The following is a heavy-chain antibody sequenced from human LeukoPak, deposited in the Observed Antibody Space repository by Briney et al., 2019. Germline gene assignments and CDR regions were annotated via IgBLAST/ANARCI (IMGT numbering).Heavy chain of an antibody. Sequence: TGGSLRLSCAASGFTFSSYAMSWVRQAPGKGLEWVSAISGSGGSTYYADSVKGRFTISRDNSKNTLYLQMNGLRAEDTAVYYCAKGDYYDSSGYYGNCVYWGQGTLVTVSS. J-gene: IGHJ4*02. D-gene: IGHD3-22*01. V-gene: IGHV3-23*01. CDR2: ISGSGGST. CDR1: GFTFSSYA. CDR3: AKGDYYDSSGYYGNCVY.